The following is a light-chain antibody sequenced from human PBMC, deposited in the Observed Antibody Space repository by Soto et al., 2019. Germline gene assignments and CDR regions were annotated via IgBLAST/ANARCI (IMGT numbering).Light chain of an antibody. Sequence: QSVLTQPASVSGSPGQSITISCTGTSSDVGGYKYVSWYQLHPGKAPKLMIYEVSNRPSGISNRFSASKSGNTASLTISGLQAEDEADYYCFSYTSSPAYVFGTGPSSPS. J-gene: IGLJ1*01. CDR1: SSDVGGYKY. V-gene: IGLV2-14*01. CDR2: EVS. CDR3: FSYTSSPAYV.